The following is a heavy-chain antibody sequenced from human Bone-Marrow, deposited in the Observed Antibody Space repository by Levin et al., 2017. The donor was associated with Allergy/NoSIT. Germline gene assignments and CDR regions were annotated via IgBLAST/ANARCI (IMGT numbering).Heavy chain of an antibody. V-gene: IGHV3-23*01. CDR3: AKGNGGNALKDGIAS. Sequence: GGSLRLSCTASGFTFGNYVMTWVRQAPGEGLEWVSAISGVSDTTYYADSVKGRFTISRDRSKNTLYLQMNNLRAEDTALYYCAKGNGGNALKDGIASWGQGTLVAVSS. CDR1: GFTFGNYV. J-gene: IGHJ4*02. CDR2: ISGVSDTT. D-gene: IGHD3-16*01.